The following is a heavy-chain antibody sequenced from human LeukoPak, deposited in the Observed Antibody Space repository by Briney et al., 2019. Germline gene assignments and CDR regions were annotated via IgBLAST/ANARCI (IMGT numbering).Heavy chain of an antibody. V-gene: IGHV3-9*01. CDR1: GFTFDDYA. Sequence: PGGSLRLSCAASGFTFDDYAMHWVRQAPGKGLEWVSGISWNSGSIGYADSVKGRFTISRDNAKNSLYLQMNSLRAEDTALYYCAKAQRYYYDSSGALSWGQGTLVTVSS. CDR3: AKAQRYYYDSSGALS. D-gene: IGHD3-22*01. CDR2: ISWNSGSI. J-gene: IGHJ4*02.